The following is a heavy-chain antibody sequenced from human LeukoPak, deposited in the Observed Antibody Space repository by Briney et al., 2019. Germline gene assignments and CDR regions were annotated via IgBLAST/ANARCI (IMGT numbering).Heavy chain of an antibody. Sequence: SETLSLTCTVSGVSISSYYWSWIRQPPGKGLEWIGYIYYSGSTNYNPSLKSRVTISVDTSKNQFSLKLSSVTAADTAVYYCARAGSRMPDAFDIWGQGTMVTVSS. D-gene: IGHD2-2*01. V-gene: IGHV4-59*01. CDR2: IYYSGST. J-gene: IGHJ3*02. CDR3: ARAGSRMPDAFDI. CDR1: GVSISSYY.